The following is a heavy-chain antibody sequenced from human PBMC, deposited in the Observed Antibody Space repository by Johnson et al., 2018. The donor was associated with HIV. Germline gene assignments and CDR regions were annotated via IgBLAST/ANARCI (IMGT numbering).Heavy chain of an antibody. V-gene: IGHV3-30*18. Sequence: QVQLVESGGGVVQPGRSLRLSCAASGFTFSSYGMHWVRQAPGKGLEWVAVISYDGSNKYYADSVKCRFTISRDNSKNTLYLQMNSLRAEDTAVYYCAKEASGWYHAGDAFDIWGQGTMVTVSS. J-gene: IGHJ3*02. D-gene: IGHD6-19*01. CDR1: GFTFSSYG. CDR2: ISYDGSNK. CDR3: AKEASGWYHAGDAFDI.